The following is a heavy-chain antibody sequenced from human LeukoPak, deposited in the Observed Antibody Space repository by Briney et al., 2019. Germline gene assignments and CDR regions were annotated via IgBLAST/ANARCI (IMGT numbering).Heavy chain of an antibody. CDR1: GYTFTGYY. D-gene: IGHD5-18*01. V-gene: IGHV1-2*02. Sequence: ASVKVSCKASGYTFTGYYMHWVRQAPGQGLEWMGWINPNSGGTNYAQKFQGRVTMTRDTSISTAYMELSRLRSDDTAVYYCARDGGYSYGCERPFCDYWGQGTLVTVSS. J-gene: IGHJ4*02. CDR3: ARDGGYSYGCERPFCDY. CDR2: INPNSGGT.